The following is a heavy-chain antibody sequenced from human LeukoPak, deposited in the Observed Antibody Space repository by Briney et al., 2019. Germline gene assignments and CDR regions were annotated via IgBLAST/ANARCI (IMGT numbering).Heavy chain of an antibody. J-gene: IGHJ6*02. Sequence: GGSLRLSCAASGFTFDDYAMHWVRQAPGKGLEWVSGISWNSGSIGYADSVKGRFTISRDNAKNSLYLQMNSLRAEDTAVYYCAKDIVVVPAASCMDVWGQGTTVTVSS. CDR3: AKDIVVVPAASCMDV. D-gene: IGHD2-2*01. CDR2: ISWNSGSI. V-gene: IGHV3-9*01. CDR1: GFTFDDYA.